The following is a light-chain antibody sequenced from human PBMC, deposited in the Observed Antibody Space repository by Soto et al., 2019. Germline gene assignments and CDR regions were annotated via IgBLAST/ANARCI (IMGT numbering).Light chain of an antibody. CDR3: QQYSSSPRT. CDR2: DAS. J-gene: IGKJ1*01. V-gene: IGKV3-20*01. Sequence: EIVFTQSPGTLSLSPGERATLSCRASQSISSNFLAWYQQKPGQAPRLFIYDASNRATGIPDRFSGSGSGTDFTLTISRLEPEDFAVYSCQQYSSSPRTFGQGTKVDIK. CDR1: QSISSNF.